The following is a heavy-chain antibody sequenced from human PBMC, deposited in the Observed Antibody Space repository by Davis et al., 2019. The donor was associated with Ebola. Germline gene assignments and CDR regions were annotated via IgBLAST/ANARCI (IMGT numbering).Heavy chain of an antibody. CDR1: GYSFTSYW. CDR2: IDPSDSYT. V-gene: IGHV5-10-1*01. CDR3: AWSVVTPQGPNWFDP. D-gene: IGHD4-23*01. Sequence: PGGSLRLSCKGSGYSFTSYWISWVRQMPGKGLEWMGRIDPSDSYTNYSPSFQGHVTISADKSISTAYLQWSSLKASDTAMYYCAWSVVTPQGPNWFDPWGQGTLVTVSS. J-gene: IGHJ5*02.